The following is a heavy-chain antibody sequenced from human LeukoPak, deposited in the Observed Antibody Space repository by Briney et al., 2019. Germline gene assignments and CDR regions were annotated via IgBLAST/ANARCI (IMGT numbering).Heavy chain of an antibody. CDR2: ISGHNGHT. D-gene: IGHD6-19*01. J-gene: IGHJ4*02. CDR1: GYTFTSYG. CDR3: ARGPGIAVAGVFDY. Sequence: ASVKVSCKASGYTFTSYGINWVRQAPGQGPEWMGWISGHNGHTNYVQKMQGRVTMTTDTSTNTAYMELWNLTSDDTAVYYCARGPGIAVAGVFDYWGQGSLVTVSS. V-gene: IGHV1-18*04.